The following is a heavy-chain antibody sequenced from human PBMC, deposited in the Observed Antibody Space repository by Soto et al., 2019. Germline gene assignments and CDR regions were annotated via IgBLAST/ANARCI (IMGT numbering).Heavy chain of an antibody. Sequence: SETLSLTCAVYGGSFSGHFWNWIRQSPGKGLEWIGEINHSGYTNYNPSLKSRVTISVDTSKNQFSLKLSSVTAADTAVYYCARTSLYDNSCSYYGVGVWGQGTAVTVSS. J-gene: IGHJ6*02. V-gene: IGHV4-34*01. CDR3: ARTSLYDNSCSYYGVGV. CDR1: GGSFSGHF. D-gene: IGHD1-1*01. CDR2: INHSGYT.